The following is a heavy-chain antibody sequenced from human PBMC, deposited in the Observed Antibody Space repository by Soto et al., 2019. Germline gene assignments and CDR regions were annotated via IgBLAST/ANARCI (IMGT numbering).Heavy chain of an antibody. CDR2: INSDGSST. Sequence: GGSLRLSCAASGFTFSSYWMHWVRQAPGKGLVWVSRINSDGSSTSYADSVKGRFTISRDNAKNTLYLQMNSLRAEDTAVYYCARSLSTYYYYYYMDVWGKGTTVTVSS. J-gene: IGHJ6*03. V-gene: IGHV3-74*01. CDR1: GFTFSSYW. CDR3: ARSLSTYYYYYYMDV.